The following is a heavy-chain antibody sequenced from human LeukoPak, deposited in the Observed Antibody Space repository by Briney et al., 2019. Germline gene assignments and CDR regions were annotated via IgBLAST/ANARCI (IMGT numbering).Heavy chain of an antibody. CDR3: ARARRDCSSTSCRFDP. Sequence: ASAKVSCKASGYTFTSYYMHWVRQAPGQGLEWMGIINPSGGSTSYAQKFQGRVTMTRDMSTSTVYMELSSLRSEDTAVYYCARARRDCSSTSCRFDPWGQGTLVTVSS. D-gene: IGHD2-2*01. CDR1: GYTFTSYY. CDR2: INPSGGST. J-gene: IGHJ5*02. V-gene: IGHV1-46*01.